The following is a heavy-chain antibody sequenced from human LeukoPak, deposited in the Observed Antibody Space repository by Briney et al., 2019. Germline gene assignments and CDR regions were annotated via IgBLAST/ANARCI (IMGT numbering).Heavy chain of an antibody. J-gene: IGHJ5*02. V-gene: IGHV4-39*07. CDR3: ARDQGTTWFDP. Sequence: SETLSLTCTVSGGSISGSSYYWGWIRQPPGKGLEWIGSIYYSGSTYYNPSLKSRVTISVDTSKNQFSLKLSSVTAADTAVYYCARDQGTTWFDPWGQGTLVTVSS. CDR2: IYYSGST. D-gene: IGHD1-1*01. CDR1: GGSISGSSYY.